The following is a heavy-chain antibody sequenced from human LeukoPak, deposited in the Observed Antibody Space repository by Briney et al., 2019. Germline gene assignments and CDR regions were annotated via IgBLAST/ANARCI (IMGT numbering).Heavy chain of an antibody. J-gene: IGHJ4*02. D-gene: IGHD6-19*01. Sequence: GGSLRLSCAASGFTFSSYAMHWVRQAPGKGLEWVAVISYDGSNKYYADSVKGRFTISRDNSKNTLYLQMNSLRAEDTAVYYCADSSGDYWGQGTLVTVSS. CDR1: GFTFSSYA. CDR3: ADSSGDY. V-gene: IGHV3-30*04. CDR2: ISYDGSNK.